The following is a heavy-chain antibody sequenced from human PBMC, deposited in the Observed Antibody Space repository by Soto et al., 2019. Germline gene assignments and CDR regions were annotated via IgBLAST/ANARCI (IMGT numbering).Heavy chain of an antibody. J-gene: IGHJ6*02. Sequence: PVGSLRLSCAASGFTFSSYWMHWVRQAPGKGLVWVSRINSDGSSTSYADSVKGRFTISRDNAKNTLYLQMNSLRAEDTAVYYCARDLEQQLVSYYYGMDVWGQGTTVTVSS. CDR3: ARDLEQQLVSYYYGMDV. D-gene: IGHD6-13*01. CDR2: INSDGSST. CDR1: GFTFSSYW. V-gene: IGHV3-74*01.